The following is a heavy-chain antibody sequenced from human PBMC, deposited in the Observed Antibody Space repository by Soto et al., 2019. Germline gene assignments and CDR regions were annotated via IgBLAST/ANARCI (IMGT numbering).Heavy chain of an antibody. V-gene: IGHV1-46*01. Sequence: GASVKVSCKASGYTFTSYYMHWVRQAPGQGLEWMGIINPSGGSTSYAQKFQGRVTMTRDTSTSTVYMELSSPRSEDTAVYYCARGPTVYGSGGSCRGKYMGVWGQGTTVTVSS. CDR1: GYTFTSYY. J-gene: IGHJ6*02. CDR2: INPSGGST. CDR3: ARGPTVYGSGGSCRGKYMGV. D-gene: IGHD2-15*01.